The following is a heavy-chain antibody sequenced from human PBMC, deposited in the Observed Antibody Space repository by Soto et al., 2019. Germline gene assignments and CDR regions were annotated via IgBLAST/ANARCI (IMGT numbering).Heavy chain of an antibody. D-gene: IGHD2-15*01. CDR3: ARQVLWSRYFDY. CDR1: GFIFSNYV. Sequence: QVQLVESGGGVVQPGRSLRLSCAASGFIFSNYVMYWVRQAPGKGLEWVSFMSYDGTTKYYADSVKGRFTISRDNSKNTLYLQMTSLRPEDTAVYYCARQVLWSRYFDYWGQGTLVTVSS. CDR2: MSYDGTTK. J-gene: IGHJ4*02. V-gene: IGHV3-30-3*01.